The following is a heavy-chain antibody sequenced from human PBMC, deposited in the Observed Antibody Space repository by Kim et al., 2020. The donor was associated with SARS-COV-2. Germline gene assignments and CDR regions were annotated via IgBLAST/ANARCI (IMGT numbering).Heavy chain of an antibody. J-gene: IGHJ4*02. Sequence: KFQGRDTITADKSTSTAYMELSSLRSEDTAVYYCAREYDILTGSTTSFDYWGQGTLVTVSS. D-gene: IGHD3-9*01. V-gene: IGHV1-69*04. CDR3: AREYDILTGSTTSFDY.